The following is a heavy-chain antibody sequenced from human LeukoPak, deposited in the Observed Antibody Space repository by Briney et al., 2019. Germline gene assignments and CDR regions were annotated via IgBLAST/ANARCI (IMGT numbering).Heavy chain of an antibody. D-gene: IGHD2-21*02. CDR2: INPNSGGT. J-gene: IGHJ4*02. CDR1: GYTFTGYY. Sequence: ASVKVSCKASGYTFTGYYMHWVRQAPGQGLEWMGWINPNSGGTNYAQKFQGRVTMTRDTSISTAYMELSRLRSDDTAVYYCARDEVGTTYYYGYWGQGTLVTVSS. V-gene: IGHV1-2*02. CDR3: ARDEVGTTYYYGY.